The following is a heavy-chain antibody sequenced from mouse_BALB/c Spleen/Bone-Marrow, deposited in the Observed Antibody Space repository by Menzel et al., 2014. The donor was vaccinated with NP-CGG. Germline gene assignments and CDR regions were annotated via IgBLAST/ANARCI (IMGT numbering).Heavy chain of an antibody. CDR1: GYTFTSYW. V-gene: IGHV1S81*02. Sequence: VQLVESGAELVKPGASVKLSCKASGYTFTSYWMHWVKQRPGQGLEWIGEINPSNGRTNYNEKFKSKATLTVDKSSSTAYMQLSSLTSEDSAAYYCALYYYGSLDYWGQGTTLTVSS. CDR2: INPSNGRT. D-gene: IGHD1-1*01. J-gene: IGHJ2*01. CDR3: ALYYYGSLDY.